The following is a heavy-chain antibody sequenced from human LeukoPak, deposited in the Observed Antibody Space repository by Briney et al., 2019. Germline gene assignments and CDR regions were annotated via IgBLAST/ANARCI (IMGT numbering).Heavy chain of an antibody. CDR1: GGSISSSSYY. CDR2: IYYGEST. D-gene: IGHD6-13*01. V-gene: IGHV4-39*01. Sequence: KSSETLSLTCTVSGGSISSSSYYWGWIRQPPGKGLERIGSIYYGESTYYNPSLKSRVTISVDTSKNQFSLSLRSVTAADTAVYYCARGRYLTTRGGAAAGFLDYWGQGSLVTVSS. J-gene: IGHJ4*02. CDR3: ARGRYLTTRGGAAAGFLDY.